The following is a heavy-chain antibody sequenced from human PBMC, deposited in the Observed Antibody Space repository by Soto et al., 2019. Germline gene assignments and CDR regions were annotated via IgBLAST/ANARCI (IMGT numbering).Heavy chain of an antibody. D-gene: IGHD5-12*01. CDR3: ARGSGYTIYYYMDV. J-gene: IGHJ6*03. Sequence: GGSLRLSCAASGFTFDDYAMHWVRQAPGKGLEWVSGISWNSGNIDYADSVRGRFTISRDNAKNSLYLQINSLRAEDTALYYCARGSGYTIYYYMDVWGKGTTVTVS. CDR2: ISWNSGNI. CDR1: GFTFDDYA. V-gene: IGHV3-9*01.